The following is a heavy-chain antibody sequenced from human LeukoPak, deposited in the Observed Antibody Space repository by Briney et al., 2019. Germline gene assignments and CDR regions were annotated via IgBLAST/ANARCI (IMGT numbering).Heavy chain of an antibody. CDR2: IYYGGST. V-gene: IGHV4-59*08. CDR3: ARRWSSSWYGRGANWFDP. J-gene: IGHJ5*02. Sequence: PSETLSLTCTVSGGSISSYYWSWIRQPPGKGLEWIGYIYYGGSTNYNPSLKSRVTISVDTSKNQFSLKLSSVTAADTAVYYCARRWSSSWYGRGANWFDPWGQGTLVTVSS. CDR1: GGSISSYY. D-gene: IGHD6-13*01.